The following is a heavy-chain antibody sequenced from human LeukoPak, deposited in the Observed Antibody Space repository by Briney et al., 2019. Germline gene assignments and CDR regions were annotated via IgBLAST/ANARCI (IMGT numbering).Heavy chain of an antibody. CDR1: GFTFSSYS. J-gene: IGHJ6*03. CDR2: ISTGSGTI. D-gene: IGHD6-6*01. V-gene: IGHV3-48*04. CDR3: ARLGYSSSYIYYYYMDV. Sequence: GGSLRLSCAASGFTFSSYSMNWVRQAPGKRLEWVSYISTGSGTISYADSVKGRFTISRDNAKNSLYLQMNSLRAEDTAVYYCARLGYSSSYIYYYYMDVWGKGTTVTVSS.